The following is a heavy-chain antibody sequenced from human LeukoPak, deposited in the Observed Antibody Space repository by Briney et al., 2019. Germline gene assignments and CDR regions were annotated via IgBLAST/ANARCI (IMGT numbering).Heavy chain of an antibody. V-gene: IGHV3-21*01. CDR1: GFTFSSYS. CDR2: ISSSSSYI. J-gene: IGHJ4*02. Sequence: NSGGSLRLSCAASGFTFSSYSMNWVRQAPGKGLEWVSSISSSSSYIYYADSVKGRFTISRDNAKNSLYLQMNSLRAEDTAVYYCATPPHHFLYYQRETRFDYWGQGTLVTVSS. CDR3: ATPPHHFLYYQRETRFDY. D-gene: IGHD2-8*01.